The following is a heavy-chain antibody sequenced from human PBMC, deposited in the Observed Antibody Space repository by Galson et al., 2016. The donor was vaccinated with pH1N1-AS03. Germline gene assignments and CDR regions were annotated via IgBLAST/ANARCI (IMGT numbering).Heavy chain of an antibody. D-gene: IGHD2-15*01. J-gene: IGHJ4*02. CDR2: IYWDDDK. V-gene: IGHV2-5*02. Sequence: PALVKPTQTLTLTCTFSGFSLTTIGAGVGWVRQPPGKALEWLALIYWDDDKRYRPSLKTRLSITQDPSRNQVVLTMTNVDPLESGTYYCAHRYCSTDFSCYNFFDYWGQGTLLTVSS. CDR3: AHRYCSTDFSCYNFFDY. CDR1: GFSLTTIGAG.